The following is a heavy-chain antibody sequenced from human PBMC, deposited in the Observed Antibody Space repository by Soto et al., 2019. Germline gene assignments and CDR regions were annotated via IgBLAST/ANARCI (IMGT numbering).Heavy chain of an antibody. J-gene: IGHJ6*02. CDR2: IYYSGSI. D-gene: IGHD2-21*02. CDR3: AREDDGGDRDYYGFDV. CDR1: GGSISSDIYH. V-gene: IGHV4-30-4*08. Sequence: QVHLQQSGPGLVRPSQTLSLTCTVSGGSISSDIYHWTWIRQSPGKGLEWIGYIYYSGSIFYNPSFKSRVTISVDTSKNQFSLQLSSVTAADTAVYFCAREDDGGDRDYYGFDVWGQGTTVTVSS.